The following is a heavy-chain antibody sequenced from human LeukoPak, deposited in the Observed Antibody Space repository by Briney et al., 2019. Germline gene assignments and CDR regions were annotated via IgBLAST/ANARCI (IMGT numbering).Heavy chain of an antibody. V-gene: IGHV3-21*01. CDR1: GFTFSSYS. CDR3: ARARVVVAANPFDY. Sequence: GGSLRLSCAASGFTFSSYSMNWVRQAPGKGLEWVSSVSSSSSYIYYADSVKGRFTISRDNAKNSLYLQMNSLRAEDTAVYYCARARVVVAANPFDYWGQGTLVTVSS. CDR2: VSSSSSYI. D-gene: IGHD2-15*01. J-gene: IGHJ4*02.